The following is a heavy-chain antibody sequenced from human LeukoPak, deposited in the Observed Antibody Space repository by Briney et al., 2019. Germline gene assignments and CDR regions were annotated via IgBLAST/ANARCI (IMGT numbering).Heavy chain of an antibody. CDR3: ARTLTHRYGMDV. CDR2: ISSSGSTI. D-gene: IGHD1-14*01. J-gene: IGHJ6*02. CDR1: GFTFSDYY. Sequence: GGSLRLSCAASGFTFSDYYMSWIRHAPGKGLELVSYISSSGSTIYCADSVKGRFTISRDNAKNSLYLQMNSLRAEDTAVYYCARTLTHRYGMDVWGQGTTVTVSS. V-gene: IGHV3-11*01.